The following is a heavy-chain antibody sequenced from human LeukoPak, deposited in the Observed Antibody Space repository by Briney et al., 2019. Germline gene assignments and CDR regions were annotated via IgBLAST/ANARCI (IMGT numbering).Heavy chain of an antibody. CDR1: GFTFSSYE. CDR3: ARDPVRDH. V-gene: IGHV3-48*03. CDR2: ISSSGSTI. J-gene: IGHJ4*02. Sequence: HPGGSLRLSCAASGFTFSSYEMNWVRQAPGKGLEWVSYISSSGSTIYYADSVKGRFTISRDNGKDSLYLQMNSLRAEDTAVYYCARDPVRDHWGQGTLVTVSS.